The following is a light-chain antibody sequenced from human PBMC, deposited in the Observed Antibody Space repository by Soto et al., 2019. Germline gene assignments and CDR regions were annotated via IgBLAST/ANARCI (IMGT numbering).Light chain of an antibody. Sequence: QSVLTQPASVSGSPGQSITISCTGTSSDVGGYNYVSWYQQHPGKAPKLMIYDVSNRPSGVSNRFSGSKSGNTASLTISGLQAGDEADYYCSSYTSSRYVFGTGTKVTVL. CDR3: SSYTSSRYV. CDR2: DVS. CDR1: SSDVGGYNY. V-gene: IGLV2-14*01. J-gene: IGLJ1*01.